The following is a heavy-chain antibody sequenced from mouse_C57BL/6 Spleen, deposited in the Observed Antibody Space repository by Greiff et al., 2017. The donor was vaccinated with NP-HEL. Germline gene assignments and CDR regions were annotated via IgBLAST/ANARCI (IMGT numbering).Heavy chain of an antibody. CDR3: ARSRYYGSSYVADY. D-gene: IGHD1-1*01. Sequence: QVQLQQPGAELVKPGASVKMSCKASGYTFTSYWITWVKQRPGQGLEWIGDIYPGSGSTNYNEKFKSKAKLTVDTSSSTAYMQLSSLTSEDSAVYYCARSRYYGSSYVADYWGQGTTLTVSS. CDR1: GYTFTSYW. J-gene: IGHJ2*01. V-gene: IGHV1-55*01. CDR2: IYPGSGST.